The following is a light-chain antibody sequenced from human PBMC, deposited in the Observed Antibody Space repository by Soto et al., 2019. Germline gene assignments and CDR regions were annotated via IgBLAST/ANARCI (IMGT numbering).Light chain of an antibody. Sequence: DIQMTQSPSILSASVGDRVTITCRASQRIDTWLAWYQQKPGTAPKLLIYDASSLESGVPSRFRGSGSGTDSTLNIRSLKPDDFATYYCQQYSSYSEWTFGKGTKVDIK. CDR2: DAS. CDR3: QQYSSYSEWT. J-gene: IGKJ1*01. V-gene: IGKV1-5*01. CDR1: QRIDTW.